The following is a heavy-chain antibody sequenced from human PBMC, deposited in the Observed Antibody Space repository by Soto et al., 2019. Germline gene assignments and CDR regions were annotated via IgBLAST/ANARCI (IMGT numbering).Heavy chain of an antibody. J-gene: IGHJ6*02. D-gene: IGHD3-3*01. CDR1: GYTFTSYG. CDR2: ISAYNGNT. Sequence: QVQLVQSGGEVKKPGASVKVSCKAFGYTFTSYGITWVRQAPDQGLEWMGWISAYNGNTNYAQELQGRVTMTTDTLTSTAYMELRSLRSDDTAVYYCARDLDSDYNYWSGYYTPGVWGQGTTVTVSS. V-gene: IGHV1-18*04. CDR3: ARDLDSDYNYWSGYYTPGV.